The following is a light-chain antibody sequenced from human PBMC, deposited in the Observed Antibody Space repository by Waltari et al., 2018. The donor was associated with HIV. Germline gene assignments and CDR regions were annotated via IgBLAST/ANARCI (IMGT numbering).Light chain of an antibody. J-gene: IGKJ2*01. CDR2: YAS. V-gene: IGKV1-33*01. CDR1: QDISNY. Sequence: DIQMTQSPSSLSASVGDRVTLTCQASQDISNYLNWYQQKPGKAPKLLIYYASNLETGVPSRFSGGGSGTDFTFTISSLQPEDIATYYCQQYDNLPYTFGQGTKLEIK. CDR3: QQYDNLPYT.